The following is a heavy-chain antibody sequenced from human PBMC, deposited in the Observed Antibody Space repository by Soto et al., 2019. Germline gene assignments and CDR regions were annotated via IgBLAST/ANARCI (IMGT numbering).Heavy chain of an antibody. Sequence: PVGSLRLSCAASGFSFNKYWMHWIRQPPGKGLVWVSGINSDGSDTNSADSVKGRLTISRDNAKNTLYLQVNSLRAEDTAVYYCARGGQYSNTLYYFDYWGRGTLVTVSS. CDR2: INSDGSDT. V-gene: IGHV3-74*01. CDR3: ARGGQYSNTLYYFDY. CDR1: GFSFNKYW. J-gene: IGHJ4*02. D-gene: IGHD6-6*01.